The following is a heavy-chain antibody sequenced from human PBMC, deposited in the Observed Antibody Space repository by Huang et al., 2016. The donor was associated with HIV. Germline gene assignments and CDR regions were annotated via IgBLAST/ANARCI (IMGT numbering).Heavy chain of an antibody. J-gene: IGHJ4*02. CDR1: GYTFTSYY. Sequence: QVQLVQSGAEVKKPGASVKVSCKASGYTFTSYYMHWVRQAPGQGLEWMGIIHPSGGSTSYAQKFQGRVTMTRDTSTSTVYMELSSLRSEDTAVYYCATTTVVQRGPYDYWGQGTLVTVSS. V-gene: IGHV1-46*01. D-gene: IGHD4-17*01. CDR2: IHPSGGST. CDR3: ATTTVVQRGPYDY.